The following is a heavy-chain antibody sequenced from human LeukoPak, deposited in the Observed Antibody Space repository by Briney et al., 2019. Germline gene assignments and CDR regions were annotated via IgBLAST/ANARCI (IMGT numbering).Heavy chain of an antibody. CDR1: GDSVTTTGYY. D-gene: IGHD3-10*01. CDR2: IYYSGST. J-gene: IGHJ4*02. Sequence: SQTLSLTCTVSGDSVTTTGYYWSWIRQYPGKGLEWIGYIYYSGSTYYNPSLKSRVTISVDTSKNQFCLRLSSVTAADTAVYYCTRGGYYYGSGNDFWGQGSLVTVSS. CDR3: TRGGYYYGSGNDF. V-gene: IGHV4-31*03.